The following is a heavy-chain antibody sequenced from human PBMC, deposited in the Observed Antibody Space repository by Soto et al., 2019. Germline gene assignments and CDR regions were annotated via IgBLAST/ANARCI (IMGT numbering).Heavy chain of an antibody. CDR3: AKEDGDSGDRNYDYYGMDV. CDR1: GFTISSYD. D-gene: IGHD4-17*01. J-gene: IGHJ6*02. CDR2: ISGSGGST. V-gene: IGHV3-23*01. Sequence: EVQLLESGGGLVQPGGSLRLSCAASGFTISSYDMSWVRQAPGKGLEWVSGISGSGGSTYYADSVKGRFTISRDNSKNTLYLHMNSLRAEDTAVYYCAKEDGDSGDRNYDYYGMDVWGQGTTVTVSS.